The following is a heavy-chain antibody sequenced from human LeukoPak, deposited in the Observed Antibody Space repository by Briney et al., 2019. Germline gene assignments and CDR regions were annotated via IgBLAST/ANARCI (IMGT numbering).Heavy chain of an antibody. Sequence: GGSLRLSCAASGFTFSSSWMTWVRQAPGKGLEWVANIKPDGSEKYYVDSTGGRFTISRDNAKSSLYLQMSSLRVEDTAVYYCVITSATGPLDYWGQGTLVTVSS. V-gene: IGHV3-7*02. CDR3: VITSATGPLDY. J-gene: IGHJ4*02. CDR1: GFTFSSSW. D-gene: IGHD6-6*01. CDR2: IKPDGSEK.